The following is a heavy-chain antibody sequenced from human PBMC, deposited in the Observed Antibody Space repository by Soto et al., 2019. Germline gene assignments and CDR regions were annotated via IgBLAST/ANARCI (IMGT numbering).Heavy chain of an antibody. Sequence: PSETLSLTCTVSGGSISSGDYYWSWIRQPPGKGLEWIGYIYYSGSTYYNPSLKSRVTISVDTSKNQFSLKLSSVTAADTAVYYCARVLNGDDYGSGSYYSPTVDYWGQGNLVTVSS. D-gene: IGHD3-10*01. V-gene: IGHV4-30-4*01. CDR1: GGSISSGDYY. CDR2: IYYSGST. J-gene: IGHJ4*02. CDR3: ARVLNGDDYGSGSYYSPTVDY.